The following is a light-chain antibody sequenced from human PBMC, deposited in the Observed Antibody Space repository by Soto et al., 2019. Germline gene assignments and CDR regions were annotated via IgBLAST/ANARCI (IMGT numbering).Light chain of an antibody. J-gene: IGKJ5*01. CDR3: QQYNSYPIT. V-gene: IGKV1-5*03. Sequence: DIQMTQSPSTLSASVGDRVTITCRASQSISSWLAWYQQKPGKAPKSLICKASSLESGVPSRFSGSGSGTEFTLTISSLQPDDFATYYCQQYNSYPITFGQGTRLEIK. CDR1: QSISSW. CDR2: KAS.